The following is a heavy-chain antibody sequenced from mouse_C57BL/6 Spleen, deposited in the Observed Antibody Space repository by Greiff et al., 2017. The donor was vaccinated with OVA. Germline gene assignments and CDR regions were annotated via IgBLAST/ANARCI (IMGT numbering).Heavy chain of an antibody. Sequence: VQLQQPGAELVKPGASVKLSCKASGYTFTSYWMHWVKQRPGQGLEWIGMIHPNSGSTNYNEKFKSKATLTVDKSSSTAYMQLRSLTSEDAEVYDCANYGYDGYALDYWGQGTSVTVSS. V-gene: IGHV1-64*01. J-gene: IGHJ4*01. CDR2: IHPNSGST. D-gene: IGHD2-2*01. CDR3: ANYGYDGYALDY. CDR1: GYTFTSYW.